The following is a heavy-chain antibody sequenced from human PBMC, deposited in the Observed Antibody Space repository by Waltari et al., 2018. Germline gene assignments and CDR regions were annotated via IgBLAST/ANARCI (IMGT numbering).Heavy chain of an antibody. V-gene: IGHV1-69-2*01. CDR1: GYTFTDYY. CDR2: VDPEDGET. Sequence: EVQLVQSGAEVKKPGATVKISCKVSGYTFTDYYMHWVQQAPGKGLEWMGLVDPEDGETIYAEKFQGRVTITADTSTDTAYMELSSLRSEDTAVYYCATGLGDYYDSSGGDAFDIWGQGTMVTVSS. D-gene: IGHD3-22*01. J-gene: IGHJ3*02. CDR3: ATGLGDYYDSSGGDAFDI.